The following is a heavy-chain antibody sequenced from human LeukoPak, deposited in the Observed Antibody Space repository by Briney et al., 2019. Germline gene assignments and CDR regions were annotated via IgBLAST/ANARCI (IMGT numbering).Heavy chain of an antibody. CDR3: VRELAY. Sequence: GGSLRLSCEVSGFTFSTYMMNWVRQAPGEGLEWLSYISSDSGAIYYADSVKGRFTISRDNAQKSLYLQMNSLTVEDTAVYYCVRELAYWGQGALVTVSS. CDR1: GFTFSTYM. V-gene: IGHV3-48*01. J-gene: IGHJ4*02. CDR2: ISSDSGAI.